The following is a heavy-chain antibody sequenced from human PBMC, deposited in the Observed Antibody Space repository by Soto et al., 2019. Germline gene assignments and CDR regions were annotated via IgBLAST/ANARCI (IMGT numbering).Heavy chain of an antibody. D-gene: IGHD4-17*01. J-gene: IGHJ5*02. CDR2: FDPEDGET. CDR3: ATLPTLNDYGDYVFVGFDP. Sequence: ASVKVSCKVSGYTLTELSMHWVRQAPGKGLEWMGGFDPEDGETIYAQKFQGRVTMTEDTSTDTAYMELSSLRSEDTAVYYCATLPTLNDYGDYVFVGFDPWGQGTLVTVSS. CDR1: GYTLTELS. V-gene: IGHV1-24*01.